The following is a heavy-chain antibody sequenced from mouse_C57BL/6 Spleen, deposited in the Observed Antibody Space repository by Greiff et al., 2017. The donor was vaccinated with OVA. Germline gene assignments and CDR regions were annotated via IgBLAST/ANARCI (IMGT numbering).Heavy chain of an antibody. CDR2: IYPGDGDT. J-gene: IGHJ1*03. D-gene: IGHD2-1*01. V-gene: IGHV1-80*01. CDR1: GYAFSSYW. CDR3: ARRAYGNYRWYFDV. Sequence: QVQLKESGAELVKPGASVKISCKASGYAFSSYWMNWVKQRPGKGLEWIGQIYPGDGDTNYNGKFKGKATLTADKSSSTAYMQLSSLTSEDSAVYFCARRAYGNYRWYFDVWGTGTTVTVSS.